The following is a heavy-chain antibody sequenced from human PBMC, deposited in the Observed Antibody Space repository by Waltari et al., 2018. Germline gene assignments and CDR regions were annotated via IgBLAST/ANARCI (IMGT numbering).Heavy chain of an antibody. D-gene: IGHD6-13*01. V-gene: IGHV1-69*15. J-gene: IGHJ6*02. CDR3: ARVTAAAGRTGGMDV. CDR1: VGTFTRYA. CDR2: ILPIFGTA. Sequence: QVQLVQSGAEVKKPGSPVKVPCKASVGTFTRYAITWVRQAHGHGLEWMGRILPIFGTANYAQKFQSRVTITADESTNTAYMELSSLRSEETAVYYCARVTAAAGRTGGMDVWGQGTTVTVSS.